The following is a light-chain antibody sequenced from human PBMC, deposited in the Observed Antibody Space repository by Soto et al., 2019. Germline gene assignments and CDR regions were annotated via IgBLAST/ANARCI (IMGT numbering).Light chain of an antibody. CDR2: WAS. J-gene: IGKJ1*01. CDR1: QSVLYSSNNKNF. Sequence: DIVMTQSPDSLAVSLGERATINCKSSQSVLYSSNNKNFLAWYQQKPGQPPKLLIYWASTRESGVPDRFSGSRSVTDFTLTITRLQAEDVAVYYCQQYYSAPWTFGQGTKVEIK. CDR3: QQYYSAPWT. V-gene: IGKV4-1*01.